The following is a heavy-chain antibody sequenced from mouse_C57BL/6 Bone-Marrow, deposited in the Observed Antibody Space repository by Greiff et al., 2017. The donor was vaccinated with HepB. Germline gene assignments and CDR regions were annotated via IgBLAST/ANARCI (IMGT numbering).Heavy chain of an antibody. J-gene: IGHJ3*01. CDR3: ARNNYGYSWFAY. Sequence: QVQLQQSGPGLVQPSQSLSITCTVSGFSLTSYGVHWVRQSPGKGLEWLGVIWSGGSTDYNADFISRLSISKDNSKSQVFFKMNSLQADDTAIYYCARNNYGYSWFAYWGQGTLVTVSA. D-gene: IGHD2-2*01. CDR1: GFSLTSYG. CDR2: IWSGGST. V-gene: IGHV2-2*01.